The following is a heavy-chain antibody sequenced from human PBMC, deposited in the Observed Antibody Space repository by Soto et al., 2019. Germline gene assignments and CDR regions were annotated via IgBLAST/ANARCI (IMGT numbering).Heavy chain of an antibody. D-gene: IGHD4-4*01. CDR3: ARPPYSASNYYFDQ. J-gene: IGHJ4*02. CDR2: IYPGDSDT. V-gene: IGHV5-51*01. CDR1: GYSFTSYW. Sequence: RGESLRISCKASGYSFTSYWIGWVRQMPGKGLEWMGIIYPGDSDTIYSPSFQGQVTISADKSISTAYLQWNSLKASDTAMYYCARPPYSASNYYFDQWGQGTPVTVSS.